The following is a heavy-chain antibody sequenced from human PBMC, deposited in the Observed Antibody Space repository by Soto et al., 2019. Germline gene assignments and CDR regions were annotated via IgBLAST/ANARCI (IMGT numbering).Heavy chain of an antibody. D-gene: IGHD2-21*01. CDR3: AKHVLPNRGVVIGPFDY. CDR1: GFTFSSYA. CDR2: FSGTGGST. Sequence: GGSLRLSCAASGFTFSSYAMSWVRQAPGKGLEWVSTFSGTGGSTYYADSVKGRFTISRDNAKNTLYLQMNSLRAEDTAVYYCAKHVLPNRGVVIGPFDYWGQGTLVTVSS. J-gene: IGHJ4*02. V-gene: IGHV3-23*01.